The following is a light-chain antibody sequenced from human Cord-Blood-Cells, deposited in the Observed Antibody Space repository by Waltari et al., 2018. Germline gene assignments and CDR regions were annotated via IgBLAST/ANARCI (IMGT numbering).Light chain of an antibody. Sequence: EIVLTQSPGTLSLSPGERATLSCRASQSVSSSYLAWYQQKPGQAPRLLIYGASSRATGIPDRFSGSGSGTDFNLTISRLEPEDFAVYYCQQYGSSPLTLGGGTKVAIK. J-gene: IGKJ4*01. V-gene: IGKV3-20*01. CDR1: QSVSSSY. CDR3: QQYGSSPLT. CDR2: GAS.